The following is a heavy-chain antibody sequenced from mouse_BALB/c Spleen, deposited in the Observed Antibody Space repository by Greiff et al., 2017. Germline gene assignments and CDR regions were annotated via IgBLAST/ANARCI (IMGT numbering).Heavy chain of an antibody. D-gene: IGHD1-2*01. CDR2: IWAGGST. Sequence: VKLMESGPGLVAPSQSLSITCTVSGFSLTSYGVHWVRQPPGKGLEWLGVIWAGGSTNYNSALMSRLSISKDNSKSQVFLKMNSLQTDDTAMYYCARDRAGAATFAYWGQGTLVTVSA. CDR3: ARDRAGAATFAY. CDR1: GFSLTSYG. J-gene: IGHJ3*01. V-gene: IGHV2-9*02.